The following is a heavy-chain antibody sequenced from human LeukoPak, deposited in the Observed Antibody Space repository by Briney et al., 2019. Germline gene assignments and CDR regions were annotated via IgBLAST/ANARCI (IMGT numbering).Heavy chain of an antibody. CDR1: GFTFDDYA. CDR2: TNWDGGRT. Sequence: PGGSLRLSCAASGFTFDDYAMSWVRQTPGKGLEWVSGTNWDGGRTGYADSVKGRFTISRDNAKNSLYLQMNSLRVEDTAMYYCARDGLRRPPTPYCGGDCPLDYWGQGTLVSVPS. D-gene: IGHD2-21*02. CDR3: ARDGLRRPPTPYCGGDCPLDY. V-gene: IGHV3-20*04. J-gene: IGHJ4*02.